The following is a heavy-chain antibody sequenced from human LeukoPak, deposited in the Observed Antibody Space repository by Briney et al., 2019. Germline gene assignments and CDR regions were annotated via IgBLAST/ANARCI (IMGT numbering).Heavy chain of an antibody. CDR3: ARVYDIG. J-gene: IGHJ4*02. CDR1: GGSFSGYY. CDR2: INHSGST. V-gene: IGHV4-34*01. D-gene: IGHD3-9*01. Sequence: SETLSLTCAVYGGSFSGYYWSWIRQPPGKGLEWIGEINHSGSTNYNPSLKSRVTISVDTSKNQFSLKLSSVTAADTAVYYCARVYDIGWGQGTLVTVSS.